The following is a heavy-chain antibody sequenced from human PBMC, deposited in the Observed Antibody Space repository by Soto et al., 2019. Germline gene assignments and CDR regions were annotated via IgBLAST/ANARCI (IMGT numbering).Heavy chain of an antibody. V-gene: IGHV1-18*01. D-gene: IGHD3-22*01. J-gene: IGHJ6*02. CDR2: ISAYNGST. CDR1: GYTFTSYG. CDR3: ARDYDSSPSYCYYGMDV. Sequence: ASVKVSCKASGYTFTSYGISWVRQAPGQGLEWMGWISAYNGSTNYAQKLQGRVTMTTDTSTSTAYMELRSLRSDDTAVYYCARDYDSSPSYCYYGMDVWGQGTTVTVSS.